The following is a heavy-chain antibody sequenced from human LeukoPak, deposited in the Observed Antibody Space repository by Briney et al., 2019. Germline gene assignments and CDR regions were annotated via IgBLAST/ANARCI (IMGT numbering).Heavy chain of an antibody. CDR2: TYYRSKWYN. J-gene: IGHJ4*02. Sequence: SQTLSLTSAISGDSVSINSAAWNWIRQPPSRGLEWLGRTYYRSKWYNHYAASVKSRISINPDTSKNQFSLQLNSVTPEDTAVYFCARDHAGLDSWGQGNLVTVSS. V-gene: IGHV6-1*01. CDR3: ARDHAGLDS. CDR1: GDSVSINSAA. D-gene: IGHD6-13*01.